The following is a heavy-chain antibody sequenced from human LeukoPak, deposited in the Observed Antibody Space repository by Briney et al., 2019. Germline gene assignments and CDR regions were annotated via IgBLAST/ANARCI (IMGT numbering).Heavy chain of an antibody. CDR2: ISAYNGNT. V-gene: IGHV1-18*01. CDR1: GYTFTSYG. Sequence: ASVKVSCKASGYTFTSYGISWVRQAPGQGLEWMGWISAYNGNTNYAQKLQGGVTMTTDTSTSTAYMELRSLRSDDTAVYYCARERTLEYYDTYSRLNWFDPWGQGTLVTVSS. J-gene: IGHJ5*02. D-gene: IGHD3-22*01. CDR3: ARERTLEYYDTYSRLNWFDP.